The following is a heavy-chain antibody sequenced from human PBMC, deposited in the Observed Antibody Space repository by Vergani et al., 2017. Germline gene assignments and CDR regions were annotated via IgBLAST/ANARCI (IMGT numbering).Heavy chain of an antibody. Sequence: VESGGGAVKPGGSLRLSCTASGFTVSSNYMSWVRQAPGKGLEWVSVIYSGGSTYYADSVKGRFTISRHNSKNTLYLQMNSLRAEDTAVYYCARDRVDIVATTTYYYYYYGMDVWGQGTTVTVSS. CDR3: ARDRVDIVATTTYYYYYYGMDV. D-gene: IGHD5-12*01. J-gene: IGHJ6*02. CDR2: IYSGGST. V-gene: IGHV3-53*04. CDR1: GFTVSSNY.